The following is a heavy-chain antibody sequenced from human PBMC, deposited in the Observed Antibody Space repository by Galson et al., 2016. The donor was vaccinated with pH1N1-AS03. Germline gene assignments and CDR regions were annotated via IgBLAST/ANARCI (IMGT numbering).Heavy chain of an antibody. V-gene: IGHV3-53*01. CDR2: IHSTGSGI. J-gene: IGHJ4*02. CDR1: GFTVSSNY. D-gene: IGHD6-19*01. CDR3: ARRGGWPNPVEY. Sequence: SLRLSCAASGFTVSSNYMIWVRQAPGKGLEWVSVIHSTGSGIYYEDSVNGRFTISRDISKNSRYLQMSILRAKDTAVDYCARRGGWPNPVEYWGQGTLVTVSS.